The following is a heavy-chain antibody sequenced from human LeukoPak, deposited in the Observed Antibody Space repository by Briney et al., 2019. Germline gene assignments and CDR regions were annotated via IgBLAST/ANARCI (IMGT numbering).Heavy chain of an antibody. CDR2: ISGSGGST. V-gene: IGHV3-23*01. CDR1: GFTFSSYW. Sequence: GGSLRLSCAASGFTFSSYWMSWVRQAPGKGLEWVSAISGSGGSTYYADSVKGRFTISRDNSKNTLYVQMNSLRAEDTAVYYCAKGHYYGSGSLDYWGQGTLVTVSS. D-gene: IGHD3-10*01. CDR3: AKGHYYGSGSLDY. J-gene: IGHJ4*02.